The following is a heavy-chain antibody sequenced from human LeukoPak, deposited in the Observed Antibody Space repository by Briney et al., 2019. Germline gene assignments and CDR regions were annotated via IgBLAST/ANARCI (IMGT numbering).Heavy chain of an antibody. Sequence: PGGSLRLSCAASGFTFSSYSMNWARQAPGKGLEWVSSISSSSSYIYYADSVKGRFTISRDNAKNSLYLQMNSLRAEDTAVYYCARGKYSSGWHADYWGQGTLVTVSS. D-gene: IGHD6-19*01. CDR2: ISSSSSYI. V-gene: IGHV3-21*01. CDR3: ARGKYSSGWHADY. CDR1: GFTFSSYS. J-gene: IGHJ4*02.